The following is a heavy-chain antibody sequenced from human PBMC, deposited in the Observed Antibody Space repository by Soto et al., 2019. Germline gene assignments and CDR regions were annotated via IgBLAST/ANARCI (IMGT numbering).Heavy chain of an antibody. D-gene: IGHD2-15*01. Sequence: SSETLSLTSAVYGGSFSGYYWSWIRQPPGKGLEWIGEINHSGSTNYNPSLKSRVTISVDTSKNQFSLKLSSVTAADTAVYYCARRAQDLVVVAASYYYMDVWGKGTTVTVSS. V-gene: IGHV4-34*01. J-gene: IGHJ6*03. CDR1: GGSFSGYY. CDR3: ARRAQDLVVVAASYYYMDV. CDR2: INHSGST.